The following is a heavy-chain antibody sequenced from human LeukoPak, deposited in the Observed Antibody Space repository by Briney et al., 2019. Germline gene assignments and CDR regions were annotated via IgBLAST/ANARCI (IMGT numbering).Heavy chain of an antibody. CDR1: GDSVSSNNAA. CDR2: TYYRSKWYY. Sequence: SQTLSLTCAISGDSVSSNNAAWNWIRQSPSRGLEWLGRTYYRSKWYYEYAISVRSRLTINADTSKNHFSLHLNSVTPEDTAVYYCARGSYTSTWFWGQGTLVTVSS. CDR3: ARGSYTSTWF. V-gene: IGHV6-1*01. D-gene: IGHD6-13*01. J-gene: IGHJ4*02.